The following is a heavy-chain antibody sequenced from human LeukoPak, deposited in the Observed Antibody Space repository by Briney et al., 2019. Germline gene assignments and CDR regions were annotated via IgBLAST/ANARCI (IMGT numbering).Heavy chain of an antibody. Sequence: SETLSLTCTVSGGSISTSRYYWGWIRQPPGRGLEWIGSIFYSGSTYYNPSLKSRVTISVDTSKNQFSLKLRSVTAADTAVYYCVRQAEFITMVRGVLYYFDYWGQGTLVTVSS. V-gene: IGHV4-39*01. CDR2: IFYSGST. J-gene: IGHJ4*02. CDR1: GGSISTSRYY. D-gene: IGHD3-10*01. CDR3: VRQAEFITMVRGVLYYFDY.